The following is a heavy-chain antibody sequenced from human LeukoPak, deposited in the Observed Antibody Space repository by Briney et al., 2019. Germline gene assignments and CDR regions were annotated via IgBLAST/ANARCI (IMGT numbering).Heavy chain of an antibody. D-gene: IGHD5-18*01. CDR2: IYYSGST. J-gene: IGHJ4*02. Sequence: SETLSLTCTVSGGSISSRSYYWGWIRQPPGKGLEWIGTIYYSGSTYYNPPLKSRATIPVDTSKNQLSLKLSSVTAADTAVYYCARSQYSYGYWLVADYWGQGALVTVSS. CDR1: GGSISSRSYY. CDR3: ARSQYSYGYWLVADY. V-gene: IGHV4-39*01.